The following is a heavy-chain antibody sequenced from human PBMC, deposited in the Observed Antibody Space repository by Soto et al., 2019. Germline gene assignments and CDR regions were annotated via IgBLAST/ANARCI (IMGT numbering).Heavy chain of an antibody. CDR1: GFTFSTSA. V-gene: IGHV3-30-3*01. CDR3: AREEFEAGRVHFGY. CDR2: ISKGGNKK. D-gene: IGHD2-8*02. J-gene: IGHJ4*02. Sequence: QVQVVESGGGVVQPGGSLRLSCAASGFTFSTSAMHWVRQAPGKGLEWMAMISKGGNKKYYADTVKGRFTISSDISESTLYLQMNSLRTEDPAVYYCAREEFEAGRVHFGYGGQGTLVSVSS.